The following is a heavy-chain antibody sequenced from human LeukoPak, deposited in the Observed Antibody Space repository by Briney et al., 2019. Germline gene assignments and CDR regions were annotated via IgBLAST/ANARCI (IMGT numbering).Heavy chain of an antibody. CDR2: ISWNSGSI. CDR1: GFTFDHYA. Sequence: GGSLRLSCAASGFTFDHYAMHWVRQAPGKGLEWVSGISWNSGSIGYADSVKGRFTISRDNAKNSLYLQMNSLRAEDTALYYCAKAHYDILTGYYSYFDYWGQGTLVTVSS. D-gene: IGHD3-9*01. CDR3: AKAHYDILTGYYSYFDY. V-gene: IGHV3-9*01. J-gene: IGHJ4*02.